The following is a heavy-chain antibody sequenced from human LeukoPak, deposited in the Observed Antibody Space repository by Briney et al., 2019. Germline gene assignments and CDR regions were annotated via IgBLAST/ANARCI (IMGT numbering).Heavy chain of an antibody. D-gene: IGHD3-10*01. J-gene: IGHJ4*02. Sequence: SETLSLTCTVSGGSISSYYWSWIRQPPGKGLEWIGYIYYSGSTNYNPSLKSRVTISVDTSKNQFSLKLSSVTAADTAVYYCARVADPYYYGSGSQDDYWGQGTRVTVSS. CDR2: IYYSGST. CDR1: GGSISSYY. CDR3: ARVADPYYYGSGSQDDY. V-gene: IGHV4-59*01.